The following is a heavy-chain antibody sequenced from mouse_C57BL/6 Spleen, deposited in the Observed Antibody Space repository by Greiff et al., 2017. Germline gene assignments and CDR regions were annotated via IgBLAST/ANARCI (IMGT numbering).Heavy chain of an antibody. CDR2: IWSGGST. Sequence: VKLVESGPGLVQPSQSLSITCTVSGFSLTSYGVHWVRQSPGKGLEWLGVIWSGGSTDYNAAFISRLSISKDNSKSQVFFKMNSLQAVDTAIYYCARSGTVAMCYRRHGTSVTFSS. D-gene: IGHD4-1*01. J-gene: IGHJ4*01. V-gene: IGHV2-2*01. CDR3: ARSGTVAMCY. CDR1: GFSLTSYG.